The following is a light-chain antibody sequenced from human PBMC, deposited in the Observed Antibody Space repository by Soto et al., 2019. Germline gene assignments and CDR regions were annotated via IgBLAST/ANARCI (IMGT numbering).Light chain of an antibody. V-gene: IGLV1-44*01. CDR1: KSNIGSNT. J-gene: IGLJ1*01. CDR2: SNN. Sequence: SDRNRAPPAFWSPGPRVTNPFFGNKSNIGSNTVNWYQRLPGPAPKLLIYSNNQRPSGVPDRFSGSKSGTSASLAISGLQSEDEADYYCAAWDDSLNGYVFGTVTKVTV. CDR3: AAWDDSLNGYV.